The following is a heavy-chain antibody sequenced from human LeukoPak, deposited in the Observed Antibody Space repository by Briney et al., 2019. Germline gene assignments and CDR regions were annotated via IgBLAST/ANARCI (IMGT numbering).Heavy chain of an antibody. CDR3: ARGEAFTGEH. Sequence: GGSLRLSCAVSGFSFTNFWMSWVPQAPIRGLEWVANIHPEGNEKYHVESVKGGFTISRDNTKNLLFLQMNGLRVEDTAVYYCARGEAFTGEHWGQGLLVTVSS. J-gene: IGHJ4*02. D-gene: IGHD3-10*01. V-gene: IGHV3-7*04. CDR1: GFSFTNFW. CDR2: IHPEGNEK.